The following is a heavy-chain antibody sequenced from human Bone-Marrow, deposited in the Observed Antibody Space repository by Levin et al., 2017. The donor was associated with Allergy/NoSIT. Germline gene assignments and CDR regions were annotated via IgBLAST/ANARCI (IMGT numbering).Heavy chain of an antibody. V-gene: IGHV4-59*01. CDR2: IYYSGST. CDR3: ARVSTEQLANNNWFDP. CDR1: GGSISSYY. D-gene: IGHD6-13*01. Sequence: PSETLSLTCTVSGGSISSYYWSWIRQPPGKGLEWIGYIYYSGSTNYNPSLKSRVTISVDTSKNQFSLKLSSVTAADTAVYYCARVSTEQLANNNWFDPWGQGTLVTVSS. J-gene: IGHJ5*02.